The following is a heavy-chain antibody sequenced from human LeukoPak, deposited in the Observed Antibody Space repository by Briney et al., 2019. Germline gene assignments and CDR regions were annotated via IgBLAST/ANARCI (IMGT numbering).Heavy chain of an antibody. V-gene: IGHV3-48*01. Sequence: GGSLRLSCAVSGFTFSSYSMNWVRQAPGKGLEWVSYISSSSSTIYYADSVKGRFTISRDNAKNSLYLQMNSLRAEDTAVYYCGRDPVTGWYFDLWGRGTLVTVSS. D-gene: IGHD2-21*02. CDR2: ISSSSSTI. J-gene: IGHJ2*01. CDR1: GFTFSSYS. CDR3: GRDPVTGWYFDL.